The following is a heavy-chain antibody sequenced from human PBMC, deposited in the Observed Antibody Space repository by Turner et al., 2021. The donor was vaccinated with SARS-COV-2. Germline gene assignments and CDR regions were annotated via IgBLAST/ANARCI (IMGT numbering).Heavy chain of an antibody. CDR2: IYYSGST. D-gene: IGHD1-26*01. CDR3: AGEVVVLTTTHYGMDV. CDR1: GGSISSSSYY. J-gene: IGHJ6*02. Sequence: QLQLQESGPGLAKPSETLSLTCPVFGGSISSSSYYWGWIRQPPGKGLEWIGSIYYSGSTYYNPSLKSRVTISVDTSKNQFSLKLSSVTAADTAVYYCAGEVVVLTTTHYGMDVWGQGTTVTVSS. V-gene: IGHV4-39*01.